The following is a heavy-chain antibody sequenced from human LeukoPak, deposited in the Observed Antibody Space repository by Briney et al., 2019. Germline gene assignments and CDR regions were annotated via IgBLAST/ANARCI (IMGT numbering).Heavy chain of an antibody. CDR3: VKDPHYYGSGSWVLEY. Sequence: GGSLRLSCSASGFTFSSYAMHWVRQASGKGLECVSAISSNGGSTYYADSVKGRFTISRDNSKNTLYLQMSSLRAEDTAVYYCVKDPHYYGSGSWVLEYWGQGTLVTVSS. CDR2: ISSNGGST. J-gene: IGHJ4*02. V-gene: IGHV3-64D*06. CDR1: GFTFSSYA. D-gene: IGHD3-10*01.